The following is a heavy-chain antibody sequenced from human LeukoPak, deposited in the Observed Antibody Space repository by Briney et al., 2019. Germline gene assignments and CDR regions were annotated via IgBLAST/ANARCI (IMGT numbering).Heavy chain of an antibody. Sequence: GGSLRLSCAASGFTFSSYAMSWVRQAPGKGLEWVSATSGSGGSTYYADSVKGRFTISRDNSKNTLYLQMNSLRAEDTAVYYCAKEYCGGDCYSSDYAFDIWGQGTMVTVSS. V-gene: IGHV3-23*01. D-gene: IGHD2-21*02. CDR3: AKEYCGGDCYSSDYAFDI. CDR2: TSGSGGST. CDR1: GFTFSSYA. J-gene: IGHJ3*02.